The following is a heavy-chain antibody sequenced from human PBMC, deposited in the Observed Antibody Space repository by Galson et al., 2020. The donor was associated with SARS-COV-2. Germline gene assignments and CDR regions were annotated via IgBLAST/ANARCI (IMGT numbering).Heavy chain of an antibody. V-gene: IGHV3-15*01. CDR1: GFTFSNAW. J-gene: IGHJ6*03. Sequence: GGSLRLSCAASGFTFSNAWMSWVRQAPGKGLEWVGRIKSKTDGGTTDYAAPVKGRFTISRDDSKNTLYLQMNSLKTEDTAVYYCTTDLSVTPLYYYYYMDVWGKGTTVTVSS. CDR3: TTDLSVTPLYYYYYMDV. CDR2: IKSKTDGGTT. D-gene: IGHD4-17*01.